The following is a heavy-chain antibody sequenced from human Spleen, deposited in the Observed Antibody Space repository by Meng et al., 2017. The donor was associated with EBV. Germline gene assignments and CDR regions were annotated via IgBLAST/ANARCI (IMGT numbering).Heavy chain of an antibody. V-gene: IGHV4-61*01. Sequence: QVQLQESGPGLVKPSETRSLTCTVSGGSVRSGSYYWSWIRQPPGKGLEWIGYIYYSGSTNYNPSLKSRVTISVDTSKNQFSLKLSSVTAADTAVYYCARDISGSHDYWGQGTLVTVSS. CDR1: GGSVRSGSYY. CDR2: IYYSGST. CDR3: ARDISGSHDY. D-gene: IGHD1-26*01. J-gene: IGHJ4*02.